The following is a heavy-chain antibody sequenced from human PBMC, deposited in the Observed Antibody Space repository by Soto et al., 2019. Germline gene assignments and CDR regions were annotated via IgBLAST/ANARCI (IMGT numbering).Heavy chain of an antibody. CDR2: IYPGDSDT. V-gene: IGHV5-51*01. CDR3: ARPLWVAVAHDAFDI. Sequence: PGESLKISCKGSGYSFTSYWIGWVRQMPGKGLEWMGIIYPGDSDTRYSPSFQGQVTISADKSISTAYLQWSSLKASDTAMYYCARPLWVAVAHDAFDIWGQGTMVTVSS. CDR1: GYSFTSYW. D-gene: IGHD6-19*01. J-gene: IGHJ3*02.